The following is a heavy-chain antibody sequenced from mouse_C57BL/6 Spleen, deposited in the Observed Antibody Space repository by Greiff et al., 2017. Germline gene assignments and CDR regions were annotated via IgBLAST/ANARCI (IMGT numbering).Heavy chain of an antibody. Sequence: VQLKESGPELVKPGASVKISCKASGYSFTGYYMNWVKQSPEKSLEWIGEINPRTGGTTYNQKLKPKATLTVDKSSSTSYMQLKSLTSEDSAVYYCTRDDYYGSSYFDDWGQGTTLTVSS. J-gene: IGHJ2*01. CDR3: TRDDYYGSSYFDD. CDR1: GYSFTGYY. V-gene: IGHV1-42*01. CDR2: INPRTGGT. D-gene: IGHD1-1*01.